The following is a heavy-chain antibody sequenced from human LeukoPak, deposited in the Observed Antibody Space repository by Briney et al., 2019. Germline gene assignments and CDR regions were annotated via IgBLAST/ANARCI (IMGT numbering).Heavy chain of an antibody. V-gene: IGHV3-43*02. CDR2: ISGDGVST. Sequence: GGSLRLSCVASGLPIADFAMHWVRQAPGKGLEWVSLISGDGVSTFYADSVKGRFSIPRDNSKNSLSLEMNSLRTEDTAMYYCARESGKFDYWGQGTLVAVSS. CDR3: ARESGKFDY. J-gene: IGHJ4*02. CDR1: GLPIADFA.